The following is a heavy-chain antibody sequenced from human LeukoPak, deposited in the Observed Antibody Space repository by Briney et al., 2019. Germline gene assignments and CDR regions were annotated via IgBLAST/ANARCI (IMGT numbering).Heavy chain of an antibody. J-gene: IGHJ5*02. CDR3: ARRLTQYDCFDP. CDR1: GDSVSSDSDS. D-gene: IGHD2-2*01. V-gene: IGHV6-1*01. Sequence: SQTLSLTCAISGDSVSSDSDSWNWIRQSPSRGLEWLGRTFYRSKWQNDYAESVKSRITFTSDTPKNHFSLHLNSVTPEDTAVYYCARRLTQYDCFDPWGQGILVTVSS. CDR2: TFYRSKWQN.